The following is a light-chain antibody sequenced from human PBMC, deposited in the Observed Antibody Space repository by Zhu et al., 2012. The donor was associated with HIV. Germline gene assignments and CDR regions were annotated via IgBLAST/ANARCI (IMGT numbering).Light chain of an antibody. CDR1: QSVRTN. J-gene: IGKJ1*01. CDR3: QQYNNWPPT. CDR2: RAS. Sequence: EIVLTQSPGTLSLSPGERGTLSCRASQSVRTNLAWYQQKPGQAPRLLISRASDRATGIAARFSGSGSGTEFTLTISSLESEDFAVYYCQQYNNWPPTFGQGTKVEIK. V-gene: IGKV3-15*01.